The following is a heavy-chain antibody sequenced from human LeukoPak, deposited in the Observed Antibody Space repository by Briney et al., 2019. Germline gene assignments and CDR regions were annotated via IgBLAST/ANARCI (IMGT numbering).Heavy chain of an antibody. Sequence: GGSLRLSCAASGFTFSSYGMHWVRQAPGQGLEWVAVISYDGSNKSYADSVKGRFTITRDNAKNSLSLQMNSLRAEDSAVYYCAELGIAMTGGVWGKGTTVTISS. D-gene: IGHD3-10*02. J-gene: IGHJ6*03. V-gene: IGHV3-30*18. CDR2: ISYDGSNK. CDR1: GFTFSSYG. CDR3: AELGIAMTGGV.